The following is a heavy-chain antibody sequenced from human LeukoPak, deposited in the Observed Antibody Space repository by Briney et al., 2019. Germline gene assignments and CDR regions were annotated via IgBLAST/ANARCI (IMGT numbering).Heavy chain of an antibody. D-gene: IGHD3-22*01. CDR3: ATGNYYDSRGYYTLGH. CDR2: INGDGTTT. J-gene: IGHJ4*02. V-gene: IGHV3-74*01. Sequence: GGSLRLSCAASGFTFNKYWMHWVRQVPGKGLVWVSRINGDGTTTSYADSVKGGFTMSRDNAKNTLYLQMSGLRVEDAAVYYCATGNYYDSRGYYTLGHWGQGTLVTVSS. CDR1: GFTFNKYW.